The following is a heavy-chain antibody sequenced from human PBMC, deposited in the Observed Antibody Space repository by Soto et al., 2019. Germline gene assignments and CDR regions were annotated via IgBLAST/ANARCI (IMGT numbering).Heavy chain of an antibody. CDR2: INPNSGGT. Sequence: ASVKVSCKASGYTFTGYYMHWVRQAPGQGLEWMGWINPNSGGTNYAQKFQGRVTMTRDTSISTAYMELSRLRSDDTAVYYCASKVTIFGVVPDYWGQGTLVTVS. J-gene: IGHJ4*02. CDR1: GYTFTGYY. CDR3: ASKVTIFGVVPDY. V-gene: IGHV1-2*02. D-gene: IGHD3-3*01.